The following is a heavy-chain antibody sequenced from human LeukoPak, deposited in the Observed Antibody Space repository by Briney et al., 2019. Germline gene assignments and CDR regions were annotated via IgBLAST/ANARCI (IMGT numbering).Heavy chain of an antibody. CDR1: GGSFSGYY. V-gene: IGHV4-34*01. CDR3: ARQRGGSRFDY. D-gene: IGHD6-13*01. CDR2: INHSGST. J-gene: IGHJ4*02. Sequence: SETLSLTCAVYGGSFSGYYWSWIRQPPGKGLEWIGEINHSGSTNYNPSLKSRVTTSVDTSKNQFSLKLSSVTAADTAVYYCARQRGGSRFDYWGQGTLVTVSS.